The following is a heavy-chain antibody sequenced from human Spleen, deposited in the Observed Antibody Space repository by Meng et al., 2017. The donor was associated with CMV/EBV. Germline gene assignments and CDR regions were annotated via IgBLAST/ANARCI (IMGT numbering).Heavy chain of an antibody. D-gene: IGHD3-3*01. Sequence: GGSLRLSCAASRSTFSKYAMSCVRQAPGKGLEWVSVIYGGDTSTYYADSVKRRFTISRDNSKNTLYLQMSSLRAEDTAVYYCARDRGPWYEVWSTYLDSWGQGTLVTVSS. J-gene: IGHJ4*02. V-gene: IGHV3-23*03. CDR1: RSTFSKYA. CDR3: ARDRGPWYEVWSTYLDS. CDR2: IYGGDTST.